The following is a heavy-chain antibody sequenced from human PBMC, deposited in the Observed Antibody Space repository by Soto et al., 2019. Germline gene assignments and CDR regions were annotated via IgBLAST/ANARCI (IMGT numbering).Heavy chain of an antibody. CDR1: GFSLSTSGVG. D-gene: IGHD3-16*02. CDR3: AHRYAYVWGSYRQHTGYYFDY. V-gene: IGHV2-5*02. CDR2: IYWDDDK. J-gene: IGHJ4*02. Sequence: QITLKESGPTLVKPTQTLTLTCTFSGFSLSTSGVGVGWIRQPPGKALEWLALIYWDDDKRYSPSLKSRLTITTDTSKNQLVLTLTNMDPVDTATYYCAHRYAYVWGSYRQHTGYYFDYWGQGTLVTVSS.